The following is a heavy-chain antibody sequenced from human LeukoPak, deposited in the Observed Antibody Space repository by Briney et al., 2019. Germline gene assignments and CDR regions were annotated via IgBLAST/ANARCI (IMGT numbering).Heavy chain of an antibody. J-gene: IGHJ5*02. V-gene: IGHV3-9*01. D-gene: IGHD3-16*01. CDR1: GFTFDDYS. Sequence: PGGSLRLSCAASGFTFDDYSMHWVRQAPGKGLEWVSGISWNSGTIAYADSVKGRFTISRDNSKNTLYLQMNSLRAEDTAVYYCAKGAPNWFDPWGQGTLLTVSS. CDR3: AKGAPNWFDP. CDR2: ISWNSGTI.